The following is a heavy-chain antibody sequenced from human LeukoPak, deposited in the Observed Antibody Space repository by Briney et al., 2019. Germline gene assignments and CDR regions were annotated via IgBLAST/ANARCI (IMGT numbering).Heavy chain of an antibody. CDR3: ARGHYYDSSGYYQGQYYFDY. CDR2: IYTSGST. J-gene: IGHJ4*02. CDR1: GGSISSYY. Sequence: SETLSLTCTVSGGSISSYYWSWIRQPAGKGLEWIGRIYTSGSTNYNPSLKSRVTMSVDTSKNQFSLKLSSVTAADTAVYYCARGHYYDSSGYYQGQYYFDYWGQGTLVTVSS. V-gene: IGHV4-4*07. D-gene: IGHD3-22*01.